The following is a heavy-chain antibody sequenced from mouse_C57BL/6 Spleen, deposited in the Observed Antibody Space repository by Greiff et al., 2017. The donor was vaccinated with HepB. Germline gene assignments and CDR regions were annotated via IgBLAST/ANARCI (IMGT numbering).Heavy chain of an antibody. CDR1: GYTFTSYW. V-gene: IGHV1-55*01. CDR2: IYPGSGST. CDR3: ARGGDGYPYYAMDY. J-gene: IGHJ4*01. Sequence: QVQLQQPGAELVKPGASVKMSCKASGYTFTSYWITWVKQRPGQGLEWIGDIYPGSGSTNYNEKFKSKATLTVDTSSSTAYMQLSSLTSEDSAVYYCARGGDGYPYYAMDYWGQGTSVTVSS. D-gene: IGHD2-3*01.